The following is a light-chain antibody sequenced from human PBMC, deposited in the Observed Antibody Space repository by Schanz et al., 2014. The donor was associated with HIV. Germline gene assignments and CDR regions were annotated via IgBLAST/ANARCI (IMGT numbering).Light chain of an antibody. V-gene: IGKV3-20*01. J-gene: IGKJ1*01. CDR1: QSISNN. Sequence: EIVMTQSPATLYVSPGEGATLSCRASQSISNNLAWYQHKPGQAPRLLIYGAFTRATGIPDRFSGSGSGTDFTLTISRLEPADFAVYYCQQYGSSPPTFGQGTKVEIK. CDR3: QQYGSSPPT. CDR2: GAF.